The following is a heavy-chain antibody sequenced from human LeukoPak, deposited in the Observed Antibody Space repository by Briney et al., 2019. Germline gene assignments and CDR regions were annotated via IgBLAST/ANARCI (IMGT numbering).Heavy chain of an antibody. V-gene: IGHV3-7*01. CDR1: GFSVSNFW. Sequence: PGGSLRLSCTGSGFSVSNFWMAWVRQVPGKGLEWVANINEDETGKYYVDSVKGRFTISRDNAKNSLFLQMNSVRVEDTAVYYCATDAFSYPNTWGQGTQVTVSS. CDR3: ATDAFSYPNT. J-gene: IGHJ5*02. CDR2: INEDETGK. D-gene: IGHD3-16*01.